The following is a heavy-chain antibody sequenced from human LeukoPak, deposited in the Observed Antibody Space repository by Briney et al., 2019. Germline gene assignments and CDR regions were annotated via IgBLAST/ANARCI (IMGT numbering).Heavy chain of an antibody. J-gene: IGHJ4*02. CDR3: TTLVTIFGVVIGDY. CDR2: IKSKTDGGTT. CDR1: GFTFSSYS. D-gene: IGHD3-3*01. V-gene: IGHV3-15*07. Sequence: GGSLRLSCAASGFTFSSYSMNWVRQAPGKGLEWVGRIKSKTDGGTTDYAAPVKGRFTISRDDSKNTLYLQMNSLKTEDTAVYYCTTLVTIFGVVIGDYWGQGTLVTVSS.